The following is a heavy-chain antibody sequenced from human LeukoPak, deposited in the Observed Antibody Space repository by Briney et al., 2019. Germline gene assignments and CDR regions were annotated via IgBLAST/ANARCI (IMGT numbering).Heavy chain of an antibody. CDR2: INPNGGRT. V-gene: IGHV1-46*01. CDR3: ARDMSTRVTPISYAIDV. CDR1: ENTFTNYY. Sequence: ASVKVSCKASENTFTNYYMHWVRQAPGQGLEWLGLINPNGGRTSYAQNFQGRVTMTRDTSTTTVYLELSSLRSEDTAVYYCARDMSTRVTPISYAIDVWGQGTKVTVSS. J-gene: IGHJ3*01. D-gene: IGHD4-23*01.